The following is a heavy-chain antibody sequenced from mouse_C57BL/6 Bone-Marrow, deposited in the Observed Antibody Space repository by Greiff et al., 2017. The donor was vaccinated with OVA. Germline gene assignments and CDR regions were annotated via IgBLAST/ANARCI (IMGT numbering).Heavy chain of an antibody. CDR1: GYSFTDYN. CDR3: ATFYYGNSFAY. D-gene: IGHD2-1*01. CDR2: INPNYGTT. Sequence: VHVKQSGPELVKPGASVKISCKASGYSFTDYNMNWVKQSNGKSLEWIGVINPNYGTTSYNQKFKGKATLTVDQSSITAYMQLNSLTSEDSAVYYCATFYYGNSFAYWGQGTLVTVSA. V-gene: IGHV1-39*01. J-gene: IGHJ3*01.